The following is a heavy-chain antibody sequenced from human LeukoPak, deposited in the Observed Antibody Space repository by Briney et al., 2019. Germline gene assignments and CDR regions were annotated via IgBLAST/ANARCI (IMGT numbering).Heavy chain of an antibody. CDR2: IWYDGSNK. D-gene: IGHD3-9*01. CDR3: ARGQILNGYPGNWFDP. Sequence: PGGSLRLSCAASGFTFSSYGMHWVRQAPGKGLEWVAVIWYDGSNKYYADSVKGRFTISRDNSKNTLYLQMNSLRAEDAAVYYCARGQILNGYPGNWFDPWGQGTLVTVSS. J-gene: IGHJ5*02. CDR1: GFTFSSYG. V-gene: IGHV3-33*01.